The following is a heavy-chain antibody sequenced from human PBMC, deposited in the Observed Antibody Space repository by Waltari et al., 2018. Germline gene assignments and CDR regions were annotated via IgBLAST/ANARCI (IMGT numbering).Heavy chain of an antibody. Sequence: QVQLQESGPGLVKPSETLSLTCAVSGGSINNFYWSWIRQPPGKGLEWIGWIYSSGVSAYNPSLMSRLTISIDTSTNQFSLRLSSMTTADTAVYYCARYNNIDARYFDLWGRGTLVTVSS. D-gene: IGHD1-1*01. CDR3: ARYNNIDARYFDL. V-gene: IGHV4-59*01. CDR1: GGSINNFY. J-gene: IGHJ2*01. CDR2: IYSSGVS.